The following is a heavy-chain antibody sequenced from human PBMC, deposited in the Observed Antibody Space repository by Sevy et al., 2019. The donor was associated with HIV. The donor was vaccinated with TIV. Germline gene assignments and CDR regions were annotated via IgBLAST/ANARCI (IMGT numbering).Heavy chain of an antibody. D-gene: IGHD3-3*01. J-gene: IGHJ6*02. CDR2: ISSGSGYI. CDR1: GFSFSDYN. V-gene: IGHV3-21*01. Sequence: GGSLRLSCAASGFSFSDYNMNWVRQAPGKGLEWVSFISSGSGYIYHADSMKGRFTISRDNAKNSLYLQLNSLRAEDTAVYYCARDKTILEGRYGMDVWGQGTTVTVSS. CDR3: ARDKTILEGRYGMDV.